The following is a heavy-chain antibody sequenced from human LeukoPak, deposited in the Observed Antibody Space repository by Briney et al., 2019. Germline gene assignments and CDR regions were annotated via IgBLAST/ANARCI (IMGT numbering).Heavy chain of an antibody. CDR2: ISGSGGST. CDR3: AKEVWSPGTARYFDY. V-gene: IGHV3-23*01. J-gene: IGHJ4*02. D-gene: IGHD6-6*01. CDR1: GFTFSSYA. Sequence: GGSLRLSCAASGFTFSSYAMSWVRQAPGKGLEWVSAISGSGGSTYYADSVKGRFTISRDNSENTLYLQMNSLRAEDTAVYYCAKEVWSPGTARYFDYWGQGTLVTVSS.